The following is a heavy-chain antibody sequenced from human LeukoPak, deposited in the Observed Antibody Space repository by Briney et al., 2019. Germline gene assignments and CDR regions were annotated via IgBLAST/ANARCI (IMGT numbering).Heavy chain of an antibody. V-gene: IGHV1-18*01. CDR3: ARVPSEYIVVVPAAQYNWFDP. J-gene: IGHJ5*02. CDR2: ISAYNGNT. CDR1: GYTFTSYG. Sequence: ASVKVSCKASGYTFTSYGISWVRQAPGQGLEWMGWISAYNGNTNYAQELQGRVTMTTDTSTSTAYMELRSLRSDDTAVYYCARVPSEYIVVVPAAQYNWFDPWGQGTLVTVSS. D-gene: IGHD2-2*01.